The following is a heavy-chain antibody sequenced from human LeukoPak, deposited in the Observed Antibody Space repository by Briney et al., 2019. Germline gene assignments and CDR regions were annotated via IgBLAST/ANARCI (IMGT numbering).Heavy chain of an antibody. V-gene: IGHV3-66*04. J-gene: IGHJ4*02. CDR3: ARPFSFSTNGFDY. CDR2: IYSGGST. CDR1: GFTVSGNY. Sequence: GGSLRLSCAASGFTVSGNYMSWVRQAPGKGLEWVSVIYSGGSTYYADSVKGRFTISRDNSKNTLYLQMNNLRAEDTAVYYCARPFSFSTNGFDYWGQGTLVTVSS. D-gene: IGHD3-3*02.